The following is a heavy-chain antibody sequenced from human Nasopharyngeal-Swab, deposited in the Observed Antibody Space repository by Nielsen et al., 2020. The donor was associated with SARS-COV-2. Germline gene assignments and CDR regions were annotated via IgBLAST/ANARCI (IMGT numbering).Heavy chain of an antibody. CDR3: ARDFGSGHDY. Sequence: GESLKISCAASGFTFSSYDMHWVRQATGKGLEWVSAIGTAGDTYYPGSVKGRFTISRENAKNSLYLQMNSLRAGDTAVYYCARDFGSGHDYWGQGTLVTVSS. CDR2: IGTAGDT. D-gene: IGHD6-19*01. J-gene: IGHJ4*02. CDR1: GFTFSSYD. V-gene: IGHV3-13*01.